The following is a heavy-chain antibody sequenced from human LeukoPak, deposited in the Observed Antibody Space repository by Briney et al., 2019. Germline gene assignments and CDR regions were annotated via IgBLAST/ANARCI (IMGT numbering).Heavy chain of an antibody. V-gene: IGHV1-18*01. CDR2: ISAYNGNT. D-gene: IGHD6-6*01. CDR1: GYTFTSYG. Sequence: ASVKVSCKASGYTFTSYGISWVRQAPGQGLEWMGWISAYNGNTNYAQKLQGRVTMTTDTSTSTAYMELSSLRSEDTAVYYCATDLPGAAARLNYYYGMDVWGQGTTVTVSS. J-gene: IGHJ6*02. CDR3: ATDLPGAAARLNYYYGMDV.